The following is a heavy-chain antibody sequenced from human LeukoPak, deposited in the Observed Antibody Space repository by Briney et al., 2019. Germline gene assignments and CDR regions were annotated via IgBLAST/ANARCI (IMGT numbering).Heavy chain of an antibody. CDR2: ISPSCDNT. V-gene: IGHV3-23*01. CDR1: GFTFSNYA. D-gene: IGHD6-13*01. CDR3: AKGEAAAGTRRLDY. Sequence: GGSLRLSCAASGFTFSNYAMSWVRLAPGKGLEWVSTISPSCDNTYYADSVKGRFTISRDNSKNTMYLKINSLRATDPALYYCAKGEAAAGTRRLDYWGQGTRVAVSS. J-gene: IGHJ4*02.